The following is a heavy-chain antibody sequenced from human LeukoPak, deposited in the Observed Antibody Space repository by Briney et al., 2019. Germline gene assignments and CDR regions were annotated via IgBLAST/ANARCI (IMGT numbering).Heavy chain of an antibody. D-gene: IGHD3-10*01. J-gene: IGHJ4*02. Sequence: GGSLRLSCAASGFTFSSYEMNWVRQAPGKGLEWVSYISSSGSTIYYADSVKGRFTISRDNAKNSLYLQMNSLRAEDTAVYYCAKDSSGLWFGKLNGYFDYWGQGTLVTVSS. CDR1: GFTFSSYE. CDR3: AKDSSGLWFGKLNGYFDY. V-gene: IGHV3-48*03. CDR2: ISSSGSTI.